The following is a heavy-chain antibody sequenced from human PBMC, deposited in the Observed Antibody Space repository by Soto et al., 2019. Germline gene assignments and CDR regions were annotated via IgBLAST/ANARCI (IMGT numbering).Heavy chain of an antibody. CDR2: IRSKAKSYAT. CDR1: GFTFSGSA. Sequence: EVQLVESGGGLVQPGGSLKLSCAASGFTFSGSAMHWVRQASGKGLEWVGRIRSKAKSYATAYAASVNGRFTISRDDSKNTAYLQMNSLKTEDTAVYYCTSDTATYYYGMDVWGQGTTVTVSS. CDR3: TSDTATYYYGMDV. V-gene: IGHV3-73*02. J-gene: IGHJ6*02. D-gene: IGHD5-18*01.